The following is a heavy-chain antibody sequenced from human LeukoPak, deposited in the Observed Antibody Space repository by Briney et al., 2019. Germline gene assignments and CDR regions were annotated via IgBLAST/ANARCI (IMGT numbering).Heavy chain of an antibody. CDR2: MSYSGST. Sequence: SETLSLTCTVSGGSISSSGYYWGWIRQPPGKGLECIGIMSYSGSTYYNPSLKSRVTMSVGTSKNHFSLKLSSVTAADTAVYYCARDRWFGELLYWAFDIWGQGTMVTVSS. J-gene: IGHJ3*02. CDR1: GGSISSSGYY. D-gene: IGHD3-10*01. V-gene: IGHV4-39*02. CDR3: ARDRWFGELLYWAFDI.